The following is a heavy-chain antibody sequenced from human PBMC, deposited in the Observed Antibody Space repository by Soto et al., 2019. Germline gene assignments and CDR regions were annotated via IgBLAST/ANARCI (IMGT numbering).Heavy chain of an antibody. CDR2: IYDSGST. J-gene: IGHJ4*02. V-gene: IGHV4-31*03. CDR1: GGPLSSGSYY. CDR3: ARSSRSYFDY. Sequence: SETLSLTCTVSGGPLSSGSYYWSWIRQHPGKGLEWIGYIYDSGSTYYNPSLKSRVSLSVDTSKNQFSLNLTSVTAADTAMYYCARSSRSYFDYWGQGTLVTVSS.